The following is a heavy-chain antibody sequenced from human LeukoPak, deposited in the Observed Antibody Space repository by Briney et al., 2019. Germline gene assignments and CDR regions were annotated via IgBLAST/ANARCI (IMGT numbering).Heavy chain of an antibody. D-gene: IGHD2-2*02. Sequence: SVKVSCKASGGTFSSYAISWVRQAPGQGLEWMGGIIPIFGTANYAQKFQGRVTITADESTSTAYMELSSLRSEDTAVYYCARVRRSGYCSSTSCYRHGMDVWGQGTTVTVSS. V-gene: IGHV1-69*13. CDR1: GGTFSSYA. J-gene: IGHJ6*02. CDR3: ARVRRSGYCSSTSCYRHGMDV. CDR2: IIPIFGTA.